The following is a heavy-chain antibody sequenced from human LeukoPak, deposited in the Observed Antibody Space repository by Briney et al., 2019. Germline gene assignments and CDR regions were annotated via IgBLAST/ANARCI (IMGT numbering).Heavy chain of an antibody. CDR3: ARVPNDSGFYFDY. CDR2: ISSSSSYI. D-gene: IGHD6-19*01. CDR1: GFTFSSYS. J-gene: IGHJ4*02. V-gene: IGHV3-21*01. Sequence: PGGSLRLSCAASGFTFSSYSMNWVRQAPGKGLEWVSSISSSSSYIYYADSVKGRFTISRDNAKNSLYLQMNSLRAEDTAVYYCARVPNDSGFYFDYWGQGTLVTVSS.